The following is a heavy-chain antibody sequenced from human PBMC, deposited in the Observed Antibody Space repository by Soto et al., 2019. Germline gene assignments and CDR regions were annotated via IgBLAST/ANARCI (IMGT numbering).Heavy chain of an antibody. CDR3: ARSVAVPGAHIDY. D-gene: IGHD6-19*01. CDR1: GGSISGSY. CDR2: VYYTGST. V-gene: IGHV4-59*01. J-gene: IGHJ4*02. Sequence: SETLSLTCSVAGGSISGSYWSWIRPSPGKGLEWLGYVYYTGSTNYSPSLRSRVSISVDTSKNEFSLRLSSVTAADTAVYFCARSVAVPGAHIDYWGQGTQVTVSS.